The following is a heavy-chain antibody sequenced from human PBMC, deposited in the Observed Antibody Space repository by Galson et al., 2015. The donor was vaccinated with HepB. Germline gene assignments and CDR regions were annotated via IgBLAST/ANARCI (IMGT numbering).Heavy chain of an antibody. J-gene: IGHJ6*02. Sequence: SVKVSCKVSGYTLTELSMHWVRQAPGKGLEWMGGFDPEDGETIYAQKFQGRVTMTEDTSTDTAYMELSSLRSEHTAVYYCATLGAQLDYYGMDVWGQGTTVTVSS. CDR2: FDPEDGET. CDR1: GYTLTELS. D-gene: IGHD6-13*01. CDR3: ATLGAQLDYYGMDV. V-gene: IGHV1-24*01.